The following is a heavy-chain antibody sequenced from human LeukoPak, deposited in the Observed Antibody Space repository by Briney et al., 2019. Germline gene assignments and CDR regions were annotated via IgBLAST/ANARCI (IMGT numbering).Heavy chain of an antibody. CDR1: GYSISSGYY. J-gene: IGHJ4*02. CDR3: ARLGYYGSGDY. D-gene: IGHD3-10*01. V-gene: IGHV4-38-2*02. CDR2: IYHSGST. Sequence: SETLSLTCTVSGYSISSGYYWGWIRQPPGKGLEWIGSIYHSGSTYYNPSLKSRVTISVDTSKNQFSLKLSSVTAADTAVYYCARLGYYGSGDYWGQGTLVTVSS.